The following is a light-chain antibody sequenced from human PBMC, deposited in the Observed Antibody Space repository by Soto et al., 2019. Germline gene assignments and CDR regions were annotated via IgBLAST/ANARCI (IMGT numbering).Light chain of an antibody. Sequence: EIVLTQSPGTLSLSPGERATLSCRASQSVTNYYLAWYQQKPGQAPRLLIYAASSRATGIPDRFSGSGSGTDFTLTISRLEPEDFAVYYCQQYGMSPPFTFGPGTKVDLK. CDR1: QSVTNYY. V-gene: IGKV3-20*01. CDR2: AAS. CDR3: QQYGMSPPFT. J-gene: IGKJ3*01.